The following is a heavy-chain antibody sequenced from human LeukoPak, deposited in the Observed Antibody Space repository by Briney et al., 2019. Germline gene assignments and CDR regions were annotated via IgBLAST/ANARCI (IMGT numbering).Heavy chain of an antibody. CDR2: INHSGST. Sequence: SETLSLTCTVSGGSISSGGYYWSWIRQPPGKGLEWIGEINHSGSTNYNPSLKSRVTISVDTSKNQFSLKLSSVTAADTAVYYCARVRRPDYWGQGTLVTVSS. D-gene: IGHD6-6*01. CDR3: ARVRRPDY. J-gene: IGHJ4*02. CDR1: GGSISSGGYY. V-gene: IGHV4-39*07.